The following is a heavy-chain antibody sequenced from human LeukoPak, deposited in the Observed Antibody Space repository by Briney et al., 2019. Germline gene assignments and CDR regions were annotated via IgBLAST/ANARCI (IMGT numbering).Heavy chain of an antibody. Sequence: SETLSLTCTVSGGSISSYYWSWIRQPPGKGLEWIGYIYYSGSTNYNPSLKSRVTISVDTSKNQFSLKLSSVAAADTAVYYCARGGGVAGTPYNPYDYWGQGTLVTVSS. CDR1: GGSISSYY. CDR2: IYYSGST. CDR3: ARGGGVAGTPYNPYDY. V-gene: IGHV4-59*01. J-gene: IGHJ4*02. D-gene: IGHD6-19*01.